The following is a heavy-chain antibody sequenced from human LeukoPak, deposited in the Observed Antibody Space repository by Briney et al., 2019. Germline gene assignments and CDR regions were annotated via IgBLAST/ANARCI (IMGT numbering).Heavy chain of an antibody. J-gene: IGHJ4*02. CDR1: GFSLSTSGVG. V-gene: IGHV2-5*02. CDR3: AHCGIMAADF. CDR2: LYWDDDK. Sequence: SGPTLAKPTPTLTLTSTFSGFSLSTSGVGVGWIRQSLGKALEWLALLYWDDDKSYTPSLQSRLTITKDTSKNQVVLTMTNMDPMDTATYYCAHCGIMAADFWGQGTLVTVSS. D-gene: IGHD6-13*01.